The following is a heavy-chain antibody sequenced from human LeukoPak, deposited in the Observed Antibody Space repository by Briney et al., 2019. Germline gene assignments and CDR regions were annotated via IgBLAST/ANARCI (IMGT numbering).Heavy chain of an antibody. CDR3: SSRSGTYTWYLDV. J-gene: IGHJ2*01. V-gene: IGHV4/OR15-8*02. D-gene: IGHD3-10*01. CDR2: VSHSGYT. Sequence: SETLSLTCDVSGDSVVNGDWWTWVRQPPGKGLEWIGEVSHSGYTNYNPSLESRVAISIDKSNNHFSLTLRSVSAADTAVYFCSSRSGTYTWYLDVWGRGTLVTVSS. CDR1: GDSVVNGDW.